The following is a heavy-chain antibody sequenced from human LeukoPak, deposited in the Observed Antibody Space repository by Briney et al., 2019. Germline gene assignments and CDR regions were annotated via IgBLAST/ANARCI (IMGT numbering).Heavy chain of an antibody. J-gene: IGHJ6*03. CDR3: ARGWSTSSPHYYYYMDV. V-gene: IGHV3-74*01. D-gene: IGHD6-6*01. CDR1: GFTFSSYW. Sequence: PGGSLRLSCAASGFTFSSYWMDWVRQAPGKGLVWVSRINSDGSTTSYADSVKGRFTISRDNAKNTLYLQMNSLRAEDTAVYYCARGWSTSSPHYYYYMDVWGKGTTVTVSS. CDR2: INSDGSTT.